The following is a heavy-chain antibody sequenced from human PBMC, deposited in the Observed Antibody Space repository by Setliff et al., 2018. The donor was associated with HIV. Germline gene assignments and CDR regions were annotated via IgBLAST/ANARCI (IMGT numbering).Heavy chain of an antibody. CDR2: ISTTGST. CDR1: GDSISSGSYF. D-gene: IGHD4-17*01. Sequence: KTSETLSLTCTVSGDSISSGSYFWIWIRQPAGKGLEWIGHISTTGSTNYNPSLQSRVTISMVASRNQFSLKVTSVTAADTAVYYCAKGAGFYGDYTFDHWGQGRQVTVSS. J-gene: IGHJ4*02. V-gene: IGHV4-61*09. CDR3: AKGAGFYGDYTFDH.